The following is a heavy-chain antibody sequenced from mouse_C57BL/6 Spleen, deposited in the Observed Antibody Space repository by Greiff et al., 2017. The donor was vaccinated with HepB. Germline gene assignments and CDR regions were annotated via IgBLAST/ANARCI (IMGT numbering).Heavy chain of an antibody. CDR1: GYAFSSYW. J-gene: IGHJ1*03. V-gene: IGHV1-62-2*01. D-gene: IGHD4-1*01. CDR3: ARHEDQTGHWYFDV. CDR2: FYPGSGSI. Sequence: QVQLQQSGAELVKPGASVKISCKASGYAFSSYWMNWVKQRPGKGLEWIGWFYPGSGSIKYNEKFKDKATLTADKSSSTVYMELSRLTSEDSAVYFCARHEDQTGHWYFDVWGTGTTVTVSS.